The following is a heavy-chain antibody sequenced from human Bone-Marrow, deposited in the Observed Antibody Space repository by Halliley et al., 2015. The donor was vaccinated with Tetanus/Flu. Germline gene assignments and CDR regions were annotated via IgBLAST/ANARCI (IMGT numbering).Heavy chain of an antibody. CDR2: FHYSGRT. D-gene: IGHD3-16*01. CDR3: ARGGDYFPY. V-gene: IGHV4-59*02. Sequence: LRLSCTVSGASVYYDYWSWVRQSLGRGLEWIGYFHYSGRTDYSPFLKSRVSISVDTSKNQFSLTLTSVTAADMAVYYCARGGDYFPYWGQGILVTVSS. CDR1: GASVYYDY. J-gene: IGHJ4*02.